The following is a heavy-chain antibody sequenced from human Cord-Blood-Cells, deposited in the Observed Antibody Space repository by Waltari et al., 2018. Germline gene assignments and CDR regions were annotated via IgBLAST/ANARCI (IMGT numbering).Heavy chain of an antibody. Sequence: QVQLQESGPGLVKPSQTLSLTCTVSGGSISSGGYYWSWIRQHPGKGLEWIGYIYYSGSTYYNPSLKSRVTISVDTSKNQFSLKLSSVTTADTAVYYCARGRPGDPNWYFDLWGRGTLVTVSS. J-gene: IGHJ2*01. V-gene: IGHV4-31*03. D-gene: IGHD7-27*01. CDR3: ARGRPGDPNWYFDL. CDR2: IYYSGST. CDR1: GGSISSGGYY.